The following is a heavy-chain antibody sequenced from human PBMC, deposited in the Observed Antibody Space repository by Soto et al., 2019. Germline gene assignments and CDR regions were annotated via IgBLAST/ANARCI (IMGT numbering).Heavy chain of an antibody. J-gene: IGHJ4*02. CDR3: ARRGSGSDDAC. CDR1: GFTFSSYA. D-gene: IGHD1-26*01. Sequence: EVQLLESGGGLVQPGGSLRLSCAASGFTFSSYAMRWVRQAPVKGLEWVSAISGSGGSTYYADSVKGRFTISRDNSKNTLYLPMNSRIAEGAAVYYCARRGSGSDDACWGQGSLVTVSS. CDR2: ISGSGGST. V-gene: IGHV3-23*01.